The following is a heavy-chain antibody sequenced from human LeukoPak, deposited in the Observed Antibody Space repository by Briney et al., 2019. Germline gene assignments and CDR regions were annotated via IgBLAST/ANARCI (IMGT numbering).Heavy chain of an antibody. D-gene: IGHD2-21*02. Sequence: GGSLRLSCAASGFSFSSNSMNWVRQAPGRGLEWVSYISATRRNINYADFVKGRFSTSRDNAKNSLYLQLNSLRAEDTAVYYCATRPYCGGDCYSSAPFDYWGQGTLVTVSS. J-gene: IGHJ4*02. CDR2: ISATRRNI. V-gene: IGHV3-48*01. CDR3: ATRPYCGGDCYSSAPFDY. CDR1: GFSFSSNS.